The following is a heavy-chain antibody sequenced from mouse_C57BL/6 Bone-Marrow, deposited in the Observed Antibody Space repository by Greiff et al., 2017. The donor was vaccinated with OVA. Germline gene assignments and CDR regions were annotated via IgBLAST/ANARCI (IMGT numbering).Heavy chain of an antibody. CDR3: ARPYYVSSCWFAY. CDR1: GFTFSDYY. J-gene: IGHJ3*01. D-gene: IGHD1-1*01. Sequence: LFHPVGSLKLSCAASGFTFSDYYMDWVRQTPEKRLEWVAYISNGGGSTYYPDTVKGRFTISRDNAKNTLYLQMSRLKSEDTAMYYCARPYYVSSCWFAYWGQGTLVTVSA. CDR2: ISNGGGST. V-gene: IGHV5-12*01.